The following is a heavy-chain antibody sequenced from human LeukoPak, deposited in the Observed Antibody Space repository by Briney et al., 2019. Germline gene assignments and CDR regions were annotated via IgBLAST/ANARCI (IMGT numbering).Heavy chain of an antibody. D-gene: IGHD6-13*01. V-gene: IGHV5-51*01. J-gene: IGHJ6*02. CDR3: ARNRYSSSWYRGFYYYGMDV. Sequence: GESLKISCKGSGYSFTSYWIGWVRQMPGKGLEWMGIIYPGDSDTRYSPSFQGQVTISADKSISTAYLQWSSLKASDTAMYYWARNRYSSSWYRGFYYYGMDVWGQGTTVTVSS. CDR1: GYSFTSYW. CDR2: IYPGDSDT.